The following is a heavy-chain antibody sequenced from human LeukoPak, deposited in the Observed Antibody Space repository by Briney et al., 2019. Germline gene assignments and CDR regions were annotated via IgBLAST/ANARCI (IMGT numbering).Heavy chain of an antibody. CDR2: ISSSGSTI. D-gene: IGHD6-13*01. Sequence: PGGSLRLSCAASGFTFSDYYMSWIRQAPGKGLEWVSYISSSGSTIYYAASVKGRFTISRDNAKNSLYLQMNSLRAEDTAVYYCARDRDSNDAFDIWGQGTMATVSS. CDR3: ARDRDSNDAFDI. CDR1: GFTFSDYY. J-gene: IGHJ3*02. V-gene: IGHV3-11*04.